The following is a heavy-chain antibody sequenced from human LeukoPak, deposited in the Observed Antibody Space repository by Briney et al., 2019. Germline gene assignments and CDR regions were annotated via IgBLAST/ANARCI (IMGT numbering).Heavy chain of an antibody. D-gene: IGHD3-10*01. CDR3: ARGSGSYYRDYYYYMDV. Sequence: GATVKVSCKASGGTFSSYAISWVRQAPGQGLEWMGGIIPIFGTANYAQKFQGRVTITADESTSTAYMELSSLRSEDTAVYYCARGSGSYYRDYYYYMDVWGKGTTVTVSS. CDR1: GGTFSSYA. J-gene: IGHJ6*03. CDR2: IIPIFGTA. V-gene: IGHV1-69*13.